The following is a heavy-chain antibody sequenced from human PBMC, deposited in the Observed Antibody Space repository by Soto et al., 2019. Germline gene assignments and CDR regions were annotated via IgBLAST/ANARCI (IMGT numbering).Heavy chain of an antibody. J-gene: IGHJ4*02. V-gene: IGHV3-23*01. CDR3: VKEGKMGVEGFDF. CDR1: GFTFSDHA. D-gene: IGHD1-26*01. CDR2: IRGDFVTT. Sequence: GGSLRLSCAPSGFTFSDHAMHWVRQAPGEGLEWVSGIRGDFVTTPYADSVKGRFTISRDNSQNTLYLHMNSLRAEDTARYYCVKEGKMGVEGFDFWGQGTLVTVSS.